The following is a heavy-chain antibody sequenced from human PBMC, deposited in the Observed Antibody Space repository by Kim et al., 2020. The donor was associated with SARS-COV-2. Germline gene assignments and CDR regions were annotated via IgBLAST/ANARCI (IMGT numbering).Heavy chain of an antibody. D-gene: IGHD2-2*01. CDR1: GFTFSSYG. Sequence: GGSLRLSCAASGFTFSSYGMHWVRQAPGKGLEWVAVIWYDGSNKYYADSVKGRFTISRDNSKNTLYLQMNSLRAEDMAVYYCARDRARYCSSTSCYYYYGMDVWGQGTTVTVSS. V-gene: IGHV3-33*01. CDR2: IWYDGSNK. J-gene: IGHJ6*02. CDR3: ARDRARYCSSTSCYYYYGMDV.